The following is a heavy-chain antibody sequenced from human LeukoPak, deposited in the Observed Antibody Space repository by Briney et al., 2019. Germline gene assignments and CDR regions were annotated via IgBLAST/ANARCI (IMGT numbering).Heavy chain of an antibody. V-gene: IGHV3-23*01. CDR2: ISGSGGST. D-gene: IGHD2-21*02. J-gene: IGHJ4*02. CDR3: AIEHIVVVTAIAPFDY. CDR1: GFTFSSYA. Sequence: GGSLRLSCAASGFTFSSYAMSWVRQAPGKGLEWASAISGSGGSTYYADSVKGRFTISRDNSKNTLYLQMNSLRAEDTAVYYCAIEHIVVVTAIAPFDYWGQGTLVTVSS.